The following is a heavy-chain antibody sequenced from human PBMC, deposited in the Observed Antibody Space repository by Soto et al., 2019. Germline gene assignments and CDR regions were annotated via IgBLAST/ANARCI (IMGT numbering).Heavy chain of an antibody. CDR3: ARVDGYNPILNWFDP. CDR2: INPNSGGT. CDR1: GYTFTGYY. J-gene: IGHJ5*02. Sequence: ASVKVSCKASGYTFTGYYMHWVRQAPGQGLEWVGWINPNSGGTNYAQKFQGRVTMTRDTSISTAYMELSRLRSDDTAVYYCARVDGYNPILNWFDPWGQGTLVTVSS. D-gene: IGHD5-12*01. V-gene: IGHV1-2*02.